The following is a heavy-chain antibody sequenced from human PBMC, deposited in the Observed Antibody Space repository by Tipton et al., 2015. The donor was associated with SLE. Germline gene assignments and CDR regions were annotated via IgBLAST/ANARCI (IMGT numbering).Heavy chain of an antibody. Sequence: LRLSCTVSGGSITGYYWGWLRQSPGKGLEWIGPVFYSGSANYNPSLKGRVTISVDASNNQLSLRLNSVTAADTAVYHCARGGPLNYYFDYWGQGTVVTVSS. CDR1: GGSITGYY. CDR2: VFYSGSA. V-gene: IGHV4-59*01. CDR3: ARGGPLNYYFDY. J-gene: IGHJ4*02. D-gene: IGHD1-1*01.